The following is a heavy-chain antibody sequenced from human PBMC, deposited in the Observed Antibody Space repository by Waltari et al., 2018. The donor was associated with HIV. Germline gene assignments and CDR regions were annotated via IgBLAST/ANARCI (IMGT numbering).Heavy chain of an antibody. D-gene: IGHD6-6*01. J-gene: IGHJ6*02. CDR1: GGTFSSYA. CDR2: IIPIFGTA. CDR3: ARRTGSSPAYYYYGMDV. V-gene: IGHV1-69*01. Sequence: QVQLVQSGAEVKKPGSSVKVSCKASGGTFSSYAISWVRQAPGQGLEWMGVIIPIFGTANYAQKFQGRVTITADESTSTAYMGLSSLRSEDTAVYYCARRTGSSPAYYYYGMDVWGQGTTVTVSS.